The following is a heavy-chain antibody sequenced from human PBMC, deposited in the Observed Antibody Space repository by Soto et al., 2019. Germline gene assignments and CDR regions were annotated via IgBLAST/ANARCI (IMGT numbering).Heavy chain of an antibody. Sequence: QVQLQESGPGLVKPSGTLSLTCAVSGVSISRHDWWTWVRQPPGKGLEWIGESHQIGKTNYNSSIESRVTISVDKSKNQFSLKLTSVTVADTAVYYCATRDSSRFYWGQGTLVTVSS. V-gene: IGHV4-4*02. CDR1: GVSISRHDW. D-gene: IGHD6-13*01. CDR3: ATRDSSRFY. J-gene: IGHJ4*02. CDR2: SHQIGKT.